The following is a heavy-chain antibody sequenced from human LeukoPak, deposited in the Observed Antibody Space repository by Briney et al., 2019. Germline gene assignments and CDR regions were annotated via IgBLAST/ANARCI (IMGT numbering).Heavy chain of an antibody. V-gene: IGHV3-73*01. Sequence: GGSLRLSCAASGFTFTGSAIHWVRQSSGKGLEWVGQIDKKDKGYATATAYAASVKGRFTISRDDSINTAYLQMKSLKTEDTALYYCTRDSGTYNWFDPWGQGTLVTVSS. CDR2: IDKKDKGYATAT. J-gene: IGHJ5*02. CDR3: TRDSGTYNWFDP. CDR1: GFTFTGSA. D-gene: IGHD1-26*01.